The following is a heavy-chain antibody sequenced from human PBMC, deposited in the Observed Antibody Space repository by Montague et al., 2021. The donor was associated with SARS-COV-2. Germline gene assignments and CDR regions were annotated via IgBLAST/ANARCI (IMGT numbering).Heavy chain of an antibody. CDR2: INPGDTET. V-gene: IGHV5-51*03. J-gene: IGHJ1*01. CDR1: GNNFATYW. Sequence: QSGAEVKKPGESLKISCKASGNNFATYWIAWVRHMPGKGLEWMGIINPGDTETIYSPSFQGQVTISADRSITTAYLQWSRLKASHTAIYYCVTERGRVVAAPEFFQHXGQVTLVTVSS. CDR3: VTERGRVVAAPEFFQH. D-gene: IGHD3-22*01.